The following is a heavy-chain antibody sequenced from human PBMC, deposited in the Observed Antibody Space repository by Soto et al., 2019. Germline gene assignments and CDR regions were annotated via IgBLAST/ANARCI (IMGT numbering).Heavy chain of an antibody. V-gene: IGHV1-18*01. Sequence: VSVKVSCKASGYTFTSYGISWVRQAPGQGIEWMGWISAYNGNTNYAQKLQGRVTMTTDTSTSTAYMELRSRRADDKAVYYWARLYFIGTTCWLGWESWGQGTTGSASS. J-gene: IGHJ6*02. CDR3: ARLYFIGTTCWLGWES. D-gene: IGHD2-2*01. CDR2: ISAYNGNT. CDR1: GYTFTSYG.